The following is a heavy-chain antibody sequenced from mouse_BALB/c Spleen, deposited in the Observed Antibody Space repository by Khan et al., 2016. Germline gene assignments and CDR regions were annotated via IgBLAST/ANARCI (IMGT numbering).Heavy chain of an antibody. CDR1: GYSFTSYT. V-gene: IGHV1-4*01. D-gene: IGHD1-1*01. CDR3: ARYSTTVVAPLDY. J-gene: IGHJ2*01. CDR2: INPSSSYT. Sequence: QVQLQQPGAELARPGASVKMSCKASGYSFTSYTMHWVKQRPGQGLEWLGFINPSSSYTNYNQNFKDKVTLTADKSSSTAYMQLSSLTSEDSAFYFCARYSTTVVAPLDYWGQGTTLTVSS.